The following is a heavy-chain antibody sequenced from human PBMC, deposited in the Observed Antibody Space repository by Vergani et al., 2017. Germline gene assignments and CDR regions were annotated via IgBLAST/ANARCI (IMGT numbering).Heavy chain of an antibody. V-gene: IGHV1-69*12. CDR2: IIPIFGTA. CDR1: GGTFSSYA. CDR3: ARDPCPIYSNPLLLCDYSRSYGMDV. D-gene: IGHD4-11*01. J-gene: IGHJ6*02. Sequence: QVQLVQSGAEVKKPGSSVKVSCKASGGTFSSYAISWVRQAPGQGLEWMGGIIPIFGTANYAQKFQGRVTITADESTSTAYMELSSLRSEDTAVYYCARDPCPIYSNPLLLCDYSRSYGMDVWGQGTTVTVSS.